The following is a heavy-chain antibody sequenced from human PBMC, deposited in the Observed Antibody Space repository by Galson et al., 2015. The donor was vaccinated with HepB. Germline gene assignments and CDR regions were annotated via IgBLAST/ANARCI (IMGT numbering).Heavy chain of an antibody. Sequence: SVKVSCKASGHTFTSHGISWVRQAPGQGLEWMGWINAHKGNVEYAQKFQGRVTMTTDTSTKTAYMELRSLRSDDTAVYYCARPVVAAPSDDYYYGMDVWGQGTSVTVSS. D-gene: IGHD2-15*01. J-gene: IGHJ6*02. V-gene: IGHV1-18*04. CDR3: ARPVVAAPSDDYYYGMDV. CDR2: INAHKGNV. CDR1: GHTFTSHG.